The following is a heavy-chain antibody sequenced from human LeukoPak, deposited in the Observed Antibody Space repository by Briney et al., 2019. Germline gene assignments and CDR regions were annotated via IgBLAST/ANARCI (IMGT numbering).Heavy chain of an antibody. CDR1: GFTFSSYA. CDR3: ARGPSVSARIAAAGIYYFDY. Sequence: GGSLRLSCAASGFTFSSYAMHWVRQAPGKGLEWVAVISYDGSNKYYADSVKGRFTISRDNSKNTLYLQMNSLRAEDTAVYYCARGPSVSARIAAAGIYYFDYWGQGTLVTVSS. J-gene: IGHJ4*02. V-gene: IGHV3-30-3*01. D-gene: IGHD6-13*01. CDR2: ISYDGSNK.